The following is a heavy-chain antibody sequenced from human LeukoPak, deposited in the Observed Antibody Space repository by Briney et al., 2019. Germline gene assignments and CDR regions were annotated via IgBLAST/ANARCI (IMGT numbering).Heavy chain of an antibody. V-gene: IGHV3-11*01. D-gene: IGHD6-19*01. Sequence: GGSLRLSCAASGFTFSDYYMSWIRQAPGKGLEWVSYISSSGSTIYYADSVKGRFTISRDNAKNSLYLQMNSLRAEDTAVYYCARDLKQWLVYYYYYGMDVWGQGTTVTVSS. J-gene: IGHJ6*02. CDR1: GFTFSDYY. CDR2: ISSSGSTI. CDR3: ARDLKQWLVYYYYYGMDV.